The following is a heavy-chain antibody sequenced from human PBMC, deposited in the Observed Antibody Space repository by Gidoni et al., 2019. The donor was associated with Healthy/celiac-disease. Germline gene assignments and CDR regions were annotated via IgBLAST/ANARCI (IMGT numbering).Heavy chain of an antibody. Sequence: QVQLVESGGGVVQPGRSLRLSCAASGFTFSSYGMHWVRQAPGKGLEWVAVISYDGSNKYYADSGKGRFTISRDNSKNTLYLQMNSLGAEDTAVYYCAKDGVARGYFDYWGQGTLVTVSS. CDR3: AKDGVARGYFDY. V-gene: IGHV3-30*18. J-gene: IGHJ4*02. D-gene: IGHD2-15*01. CDR1: GFTFSSYG. CDR2: ISYDGSNK.